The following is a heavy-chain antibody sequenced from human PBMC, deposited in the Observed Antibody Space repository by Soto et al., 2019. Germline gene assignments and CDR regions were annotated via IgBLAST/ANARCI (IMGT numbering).Heavy chain of an antibody. J-gene: IGHJ4*02. CDR1: GFTFTRYS. V-gene: IGHV3-21*06. CDR2: ISSTTNYI. CDR3: ARESEDLTSNFDY. Sequence: PGGSLRLSCAASGFTFTRYSMNWVRQAPGKGLEWVSSISSTTNYIYYGDSMKGRFTISRDNAKNSLYLEMNSLRAVDTAVYYCARESEDLTSNFDYWGQGALVTVS.